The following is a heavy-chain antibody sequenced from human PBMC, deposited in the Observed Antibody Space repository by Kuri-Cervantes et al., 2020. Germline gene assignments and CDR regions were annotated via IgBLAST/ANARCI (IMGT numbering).Heavy chain of an antibody. CDR1: GFTFSSYS. D-gene: IGHD1-26*01. CDR2: ISSSSSTI. Sequence: LSLTCAASGFTFSSYSMNWVRQAPGKGLEWVSYISSSSSTIYYADSVKGRFTISRDNAKNSLYLQMNSLRDEDTAVYYCARVRELVIDYWGQGTLVTVSS. J-gene: IGHJ4*02. V-gene: IGHV3-48*02. CDR3: ARVRELVIDY.